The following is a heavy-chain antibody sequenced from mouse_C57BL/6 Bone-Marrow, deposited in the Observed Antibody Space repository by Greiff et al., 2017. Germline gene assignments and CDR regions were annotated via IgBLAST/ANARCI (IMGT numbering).Heavy chain of an antibody. J-gene: IGHJ2*01. CDR3: TRGNYGSSYVYFDY. Sequence: EVHLVESGEGLVKPGGSLKLSCAASGFTFSSYAMSWVRQTPEKRLEWVAYISSGGDYIYYADTVKGRFTISRDNARNTLYLQMSSLKSEDTAMYYCTRGNYGSSYVYFDYWGQGTTLTVSS. CDR2: ISSGGDYI. V-gene: IGHV5-9-1*02. D-gene: IGHD1-1*01. CDR1: GFTFSSYA.